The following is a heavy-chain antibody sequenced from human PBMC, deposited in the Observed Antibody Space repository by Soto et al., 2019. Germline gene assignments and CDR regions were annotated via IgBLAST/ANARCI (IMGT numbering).Heavy chain of an antibody. Sequence: SETLSPTCTVPGGSISSYYWSWIRQPPGKGLEWIGYIYYSGSTNYNPSLKSRVTISVDTSKNQFSLKLSSVTAADTAVYYCARSCSSTSCNFDYWGQGTLVTAPQ. J-gene: IGHJ4*02. V-gene: IGHV4-59*01. CDR3: ARSCSSTSCNFDY. CDR2: IYYSGST. CDR1: GGSISSYY. D-gene: IGHD2-2*01.